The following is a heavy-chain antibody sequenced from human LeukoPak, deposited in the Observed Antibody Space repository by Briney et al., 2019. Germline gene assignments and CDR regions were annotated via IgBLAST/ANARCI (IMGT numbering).Heavy chain of an antibody. Sequence: TSETLSLTCAVYGGSFSGYYWSWIRQPPGKGLEWIGEINHSGSTNYNPSLKSRVTISVDTSKNQFSLKLSSVTAADTAVYYCARAPYYDFWSGYSFYFDYWGQGTLVTVSS. CDR3: ARAPYYDFWSGYSFYFDY. CDR2: INHSGST. J-gene: IGHJ4*02. V-gene: IGHV4-34*01. D-gene: IGHD3-3*01. CDR1: GGSFSGYY.